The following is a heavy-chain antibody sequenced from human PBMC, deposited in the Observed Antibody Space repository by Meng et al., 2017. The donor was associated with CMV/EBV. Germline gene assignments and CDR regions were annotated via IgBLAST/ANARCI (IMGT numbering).Heavy chain of an antibody. V-gene: IGHV3-23*01. CDR2: ISGSGGST. CDR3: ARGGVRYCGGDCYPTRFDY. CDR1: GFTFSSYA. J-gene: IGHJ4*02. D-gene: IGHD2-21*01. Sequence: GESLKISCAASGFTFSSYAMSWVRQAPGKGLEWVSAISGSGGSTYYADSVKGRFTISRDNSKNTLYLQMNSLRVEDTAVYYCARGGVRYCGGDCYPTRFDYWGQGTLVTVSS.